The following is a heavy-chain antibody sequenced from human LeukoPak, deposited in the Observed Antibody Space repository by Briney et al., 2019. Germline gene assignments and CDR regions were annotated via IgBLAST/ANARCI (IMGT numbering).Heavy chain of an antibody. V-gene: IGHV1-18*01. J-gene: IGHJ5*02. D-gene: IGHD3-3*01. Sequence: GASVKVSCKASGGTFSSYAISWVRQAPGQGLEWMGWISAYNGNTNYAQKLQGRVTMTTDTSTSTAYMELRSLRSDDTAVYYCARDAPYDFWSGPHVFDPWGQGTLVTVSS. CDR3: ARDAPYDFWSGPHVFDP. CDR1: GGTFSSYA. CDR2: ISAYNGNT.